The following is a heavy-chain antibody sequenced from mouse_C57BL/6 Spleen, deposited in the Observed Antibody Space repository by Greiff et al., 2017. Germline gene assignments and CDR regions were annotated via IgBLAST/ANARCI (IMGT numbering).Heavy chain of an antibody. CDR3: ARSVYGNYHFDY. Sequence: VQLQQSGPELVKPGASVKIPCKASGYTFTDYNMDWVKQSHGKSLEWIGDINPNNGGTIYNQKFKGKATLTVDKSSSTAYLELRSLTSEDTAVYYCARSVYGNYHFDYWGQGTTLTVSS. J-gene: IGHJ2*01. CDR2: INPNNGGT. CDR1: GYTFTDYN. V-gene: IGHV1-18*01. D-gene: IGHD2-1*01.